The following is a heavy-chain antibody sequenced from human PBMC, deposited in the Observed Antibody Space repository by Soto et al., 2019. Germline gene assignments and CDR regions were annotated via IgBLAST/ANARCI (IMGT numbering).Heavy chain of an antibody. Sequence: QVYLVESGGGVVQPGTPLRLSCAASGFTFSDSGMHWVRQAPGKGLEWVAVISYDGSGKFYGDSVKGRFTISRDNSKNTVYLHMRGLTPEDTAVYYCAKDRRAYYYGSGAASWGQGTLVTVAA. D-gene: IGHD3-10*01. CDR3: AKDRRAYYYGSGAAS. J-gene: IGHJ5*02. V-gene: IGHV3-30*18. CDR2: ISYDGSGK. CDR1: GFTFSDSG.